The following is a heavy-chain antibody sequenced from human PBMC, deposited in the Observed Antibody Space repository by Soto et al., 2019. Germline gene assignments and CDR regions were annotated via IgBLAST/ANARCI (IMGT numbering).Heavy chain of an antibody. CDR1: GGSFSGYY. V-gene: IGHV4-34*01. Sequence: WETLSLTCAVYGGSFSGYYWCWIRQPPGKGLEWIGEINHSGSTNYNTSLKSRVTISVDTSKNQFSLKLSSVTAADTAVYYCARALKYVVPAANSNYYYMDVWGKGTTVTVSS. CDR2: INHSGST. CDR3: ARALKYVVPAANSNYYYMDV. D-gene: IGHD2-2*01. J-gene: IGHJ6*03.